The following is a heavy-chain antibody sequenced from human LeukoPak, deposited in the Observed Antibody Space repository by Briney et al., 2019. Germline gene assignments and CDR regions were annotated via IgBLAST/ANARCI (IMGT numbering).Heavy chain of an antibody. CDR1: GFTFSSYA. V-gene: IGHV3-23*01. Sequence: GGSLRLSCAASGFTFSSYAISWVRQAPGKGLEWVSAISGSGGSTYYADSVKGRFTISRDNSKNTLYLQMNSLRAEDTAVSYCANRLQDYFDYWGQGTLVTVSS. CDR2: ISGSGGST. J-gene: IGHJ4*02. CDR3: ANRLQDYFDY.